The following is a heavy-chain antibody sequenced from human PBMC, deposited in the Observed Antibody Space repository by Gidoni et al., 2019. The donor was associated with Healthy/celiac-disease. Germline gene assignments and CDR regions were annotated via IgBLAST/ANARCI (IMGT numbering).Heavy chain of an antibody. CDR2: INPSGGST. Sequence: QVQLVQSGAEVKKPGAYVKVSCKASGYTFTSYYIHWVRPAPGQGIEWMGIINPSGGSTSYAQKFQGRVTMTRDTSTSTVYMELSSLRSEDTAVYYCARESSGWSLDYWGQGTLVTVSS. V-gene: IGHV1-46*01. CDR1: GYTFTSYY. D-gene: IGHD6-19*01. J-gene: IGHJ4*02. CDR3: ARESSGWSLDY.